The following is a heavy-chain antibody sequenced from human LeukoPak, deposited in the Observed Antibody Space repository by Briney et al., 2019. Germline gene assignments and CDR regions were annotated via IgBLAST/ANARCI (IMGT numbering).Heavy chain of an antibody. D-gene: IGHD2-21*01. CDR2: IYTSGST. V-gene: IGHV4-61*02. CDR1: GGCISSGSYY. Sequence: SETLSLTCTVSGGCISSGSYYWSWIRQPAGKGLEWIGRIYTSGSTNYNPSLKSRVTISVDTSKNQFSLKLSSVTAADTAVYYCAREVYCGGDCHIPAEYFQHWGQGTLVTVSS. CDR3: AREVYCGGDCHIPAEYFQH. J-gene: IGHJ1*01.